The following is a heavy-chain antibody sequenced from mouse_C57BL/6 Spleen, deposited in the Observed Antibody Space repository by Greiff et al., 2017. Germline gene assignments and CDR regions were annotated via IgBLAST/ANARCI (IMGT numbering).Heavy chain of an antibody. CDR1: GYTFTSYW. CDR2: INPSSGYT. Sequence: VQLQQSGAELAKPGASVKLSCKASGYTFTSYWMHWVKQRPGQGLEWIGYINPSSGYTKYTQKFKDQVTLTADKTSSPAYMQLSSLTYEDSAVYYCARLRSTRDKGWDVDGWGTGTTVTVSS. J-gene: IGHJ1*03. V-gene: IGHV1-7*01. CDR3: ARLRSTRDKGWDVDG. D-gene: IGHD2-1*01.